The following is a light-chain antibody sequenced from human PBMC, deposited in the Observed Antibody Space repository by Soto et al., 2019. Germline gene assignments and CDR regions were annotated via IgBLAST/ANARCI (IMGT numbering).Light chain of an antibody. Sequence: QSVLTQAPSASGTPGQRVTISCSGSSSNIGSNTVTWYQQVPGTAPKLLIYSNDQRPSGVPDRFSGSKSGTSASLAITGLQAEDEADYYCQSYDSSLSGSYVVFGGGTKLTVL. CDR1: SSNIGSNT. CDR2: SND. V-gene: IGLV1-44*01. J-gene: IGLJ2*01. CDR3: QSYDSSLSGSYVV.